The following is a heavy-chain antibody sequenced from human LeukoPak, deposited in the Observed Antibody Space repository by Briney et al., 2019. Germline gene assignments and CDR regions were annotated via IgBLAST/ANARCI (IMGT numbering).Heavy chain of an antibody. CDR3: ARDPRSDGSDYYYMDV. V-gene: IGHV1-46*01. D-gene: IGHD3-10*01. J-gene: IGHJ6*03. Sequence: ALVKVSCKASGYTFTSYYMHWVRQAPGQGLEWMGIINPSGGSTSYAQNFQGRVTMTRDTSTSTVYMELSSLRSEDTAVYYCARDPRSDGSDYYYMDVWGKGTTVTVSS. CDR2: INPSGGST. CDR1: GYTFTSYY.